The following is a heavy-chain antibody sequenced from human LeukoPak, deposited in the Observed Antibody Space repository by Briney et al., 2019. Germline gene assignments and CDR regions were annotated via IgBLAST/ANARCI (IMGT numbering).Heavy chain of an antibody. CDR2: IKQDGSEK. CDR1: GFTFSSYW. Sequence: HTGGSLRLSCAASGFTFSSYWMSWVRQAPGKGLEWVANIKQDGSEKYYVDSVKGRFTISRDNAKNSLYLQMNSLRAEDTAVYYCVRYVRDVRHDHYYMDVWGKGTTVTVSS. CDR3: VRYVRDVRHDHYYMDV. D-gene: IGHD3-10*02. V-gene: IGHV3-7*01. J-gene: IGHJ6*03.